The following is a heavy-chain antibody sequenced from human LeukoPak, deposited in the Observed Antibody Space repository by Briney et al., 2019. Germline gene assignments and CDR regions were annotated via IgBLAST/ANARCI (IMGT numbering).Heavy chain of an antibody. Sequence: SETLSLTCTVSGGSISSYYWSWIRQPAGKGLEWIGRIYTSGSTNYNPSLKSRVTMSVDTPKNQFSLKLTSVAAADTAVYYCARDTVAAADPYYYYYMDVWGKGTTVTISS. J-gene: IGHJ6*03. CDR3: ARDTVAAADPYYYYYMDV. V-gene: IGHV4-4*07. D-gene: IGHD6-13*01. CDR2: IYTSGST. CDR1: GGSISSYY.